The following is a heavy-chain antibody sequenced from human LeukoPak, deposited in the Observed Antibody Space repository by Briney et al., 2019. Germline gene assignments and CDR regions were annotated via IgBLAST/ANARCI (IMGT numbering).Heavy chain of an antibody. J-gene: IGHJ4*02. Sequence: GGSLRLSCAASGFTFSSYAMSWVRQAPGKGLEWVSTISGSGGSTYYAASVKGRFTISRDNSKNTLFLQVNSLRAEDTAIYYCAKVALNHYVWGSDRSPLGYWGQGTLVTVSS. D-gene: IGHD3-16*02. CDR2: ISGSGGST. V-gene: IGHV3-23*01. CDR3: AKVALNHYVWGSDRSPLGY. CDR1: GFTFSSYA.